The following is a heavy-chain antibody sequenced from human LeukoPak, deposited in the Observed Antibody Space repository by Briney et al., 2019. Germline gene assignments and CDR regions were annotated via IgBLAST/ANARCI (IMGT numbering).Heavy chain of an antibody. V-gene: IGHV2-5*01. Sequence: ESGPPLVEPTQTLTLTCTFSGFSLSTDEVGVGWIRQPPGRALEWLAHHYWNDNKLYSPSLQSRLTITKDTSKNQVALTMTNVDPVDTATYYCAYQVYSSGWHPFAYWGQGILVTVAS. CDR3: AYQVYSSGWHPFAY. J-gene: IGHJ4*02. D-gene: IGHD6-25*01. CDR2: HYWNDNK. CDR1: GFSLSTDEVG.